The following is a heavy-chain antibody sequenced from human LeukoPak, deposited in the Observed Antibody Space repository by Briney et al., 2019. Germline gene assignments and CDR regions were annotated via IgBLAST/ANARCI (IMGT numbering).Heavy chain of an antibody. CDR1: GGSISSFY. J-gene: IGHJ6*04. Sequence: TSETLSLTCTVSGGSISSFYWSWIRQPPGKGLEWIGYIYYSGSTNYNPSLKSRVTISVDTSKKQFSLKLSSVTAADTAVYYCARVSAAAVEPWGKGTTVTISS. CDR3: ARVSAAAVEP. CDR2: IYYSGST. V-gene: IGHV4-59*01. D-gene: IGHD6-13*01.